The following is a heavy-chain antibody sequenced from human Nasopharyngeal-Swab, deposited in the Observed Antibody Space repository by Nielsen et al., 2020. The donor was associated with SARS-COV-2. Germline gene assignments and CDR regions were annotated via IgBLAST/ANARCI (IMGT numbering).Heavy chain of an antibody. D-gene: IGHD3-22*01. V-gene: IGHV3-48*03. CDR2: ISSTGSTI. CDR3: ARGGGGSSGYYFDF. CDR1: GFTFDIYE. Sequence: GGSLRLSCAASGFTFDIYEMHWVRQAPGKGLEWVSYISSTGSTIYYADSVKGRFTISRDNAKNSLYLQMNSLRAKDTAVYYCARGGGGSSGYYFDFWGQGTLVTVSS. J-gene: IGHJ4*02.